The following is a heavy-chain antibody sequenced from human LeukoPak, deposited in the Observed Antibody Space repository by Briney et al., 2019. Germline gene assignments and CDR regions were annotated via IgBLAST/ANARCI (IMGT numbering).Heavy chain of an antibody. V-gene: IGHV4-39*07. CDR2: IYYSGST. D-gene: IGHD6-13*01. CDR3: ASSLIAAADY. CDR1: GGSISSSSYY. J-gene: IGHJ4*02. Sequence: SETLSLTCTVSGGSISSSSYYWGWIRQPPGKGLEWIGSIYYSGSTYYNPSLKSRVTISVDTSKNQFSLKLSSVTAADTAVYYCASSLIAAADYWGQGTLVTVSS.